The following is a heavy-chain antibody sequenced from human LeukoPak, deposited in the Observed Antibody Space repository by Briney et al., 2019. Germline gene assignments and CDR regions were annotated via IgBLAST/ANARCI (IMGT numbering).Heavy chain of an antibody. J-gene: IGHJ3*02. D-gene: IGHD5-12*01. CDR3: AKDRIRYSGYDLKVDAFDI. CDR1: GFIFSDSY. CDR2: INNSGTSI. Sequence: PGGSLRLSCAASGFIFSDSYMNWIRQVPGKGLEWISFINNSGTSIYYADSVKGRFTISRDNAKTSLYLQMDSLRAEDTAVYYCAKDRIRYSGYDLKVDAFDIWGQGTMVTVSS. V-gene: IGHV3-11*01.